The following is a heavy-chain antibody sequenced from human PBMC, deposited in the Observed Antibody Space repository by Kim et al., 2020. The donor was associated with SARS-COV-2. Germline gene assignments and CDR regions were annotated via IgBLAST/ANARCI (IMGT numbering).Heavy chain of an antibody. D-gene: IGHD6-19*01. CDR3: ARDGHRSRSLRLDN. J-gene: IGHJ5*01. CDR2: INSCNGNT. CDR1: GYSFSDYA. V-gene: IGHV1-3*01. Sequence: ASVKVSCKASGYSFSDYALYWVRQAPGQSLEWMGWINSCNGNTRHLQQFQARFTITRDPSASTVYMVPSSLSSDDTALYYCARDGHRSRSLRLDN.